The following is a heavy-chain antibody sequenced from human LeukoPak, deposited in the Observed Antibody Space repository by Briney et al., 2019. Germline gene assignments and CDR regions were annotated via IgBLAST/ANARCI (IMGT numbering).Heavy chain of an antibody. D-gene: IGHD4-17*01. CDR1: GGSTTNYY. J-gene: IGHJ4*02. CDR2: IYTSGST. V-gene: IGHV4-4*07. CDR3: ARRSDYGAFDY. Sequence: SETLSLTCSVSGGSTTNYYWNWIRQPAGKGLEWIGRIYTSGSTTYNPSLKGRVTMSDDTSKNQIPLNLSSVTAADTAVYYCARRSDYGAFDYWGQGTLVTVSS.